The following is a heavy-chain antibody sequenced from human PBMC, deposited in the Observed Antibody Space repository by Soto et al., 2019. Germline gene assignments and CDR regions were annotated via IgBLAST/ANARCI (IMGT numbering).Heavy chain of an antibody. CDR1: GCTFIIYA. Sequence: GALSLSCAASGCTFIIYAMHGVRQAPGKGLEWVAVISYDGSNKYYADSVKGRFTISRDNSKNTLYLQMNSLRAEDTAVYYCATPGHYYYYYGMDVWGQGTTVTVSS. V-gene: IGHV3-30-3*01. J-gene: IGHJ6*02. CDR3: ATPGHYYYYYGMDV. CDR2: ISYDGSNK.